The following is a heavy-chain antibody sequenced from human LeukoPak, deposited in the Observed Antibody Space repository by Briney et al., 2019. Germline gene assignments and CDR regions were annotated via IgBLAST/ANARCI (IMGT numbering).Heavy chain of an antibody. CDR3: AARPGDLAVPFDY. CDR1: GFTVGTHA. CDR2: ISGSGDIT. D-gene: IGHD3-10*01. J-gene: IGHJ4*02. Sequence: GGSLRLSCGASGFTVGTHAMTWVRQAPGKGLEYVSLISGSGDITYYAHSLKDRFTISRDNSKNTLYLQMHSLRAEDTAVYYCAARPGDLAVPFDYWGQGTLVTVSS. V-gene: IGHV3-23*01.